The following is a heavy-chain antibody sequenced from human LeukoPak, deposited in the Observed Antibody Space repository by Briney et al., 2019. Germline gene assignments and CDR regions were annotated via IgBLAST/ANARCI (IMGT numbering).Heavy chain of an antibody. D-gene: IGHD3-9*01. Sequence: GGSLRLSCAASGFTFRNYAMSWVRQAPGKGLEWVSAITGSGGTTWYADSVKGHFTISRDNSKNTLYLQMNSLGAEDTAVYYCTKWEDYDGLTGYYDSDCWGQGTLVTVSS. V-gene: IGHV3-23*01. CDR2: ITGSGGTT. J-gene: IGHJ1*01. CDR3: TKWEDYDGLTGYYDSDC. CDR1: GFTFRNYA.